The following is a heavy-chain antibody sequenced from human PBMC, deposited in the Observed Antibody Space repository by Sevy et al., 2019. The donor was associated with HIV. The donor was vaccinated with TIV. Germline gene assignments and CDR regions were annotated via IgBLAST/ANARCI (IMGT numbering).Heavy chain of an antibody. J-gene: IGHJ5*02. V-gene: IGHV3-21*01. Sequence: GGSLRLSCAASGFTFSSYSMNWVRQAPGKGLEWVSSISSSSSYIYYADSVKGRFTISRDNAKNSLYLQMNSLRAEDTAVYYWARDQLVVAAPCWFDPWGQGTLVTVSS. D-gene: IGHD2-15*01. CDR3: ARDQLVVAAPCWFDP. CDR1: GFTFSSYS. CDR2: ISSSSSYI.